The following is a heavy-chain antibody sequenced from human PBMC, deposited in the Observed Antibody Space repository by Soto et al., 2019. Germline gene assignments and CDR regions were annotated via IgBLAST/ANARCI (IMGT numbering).Heavy chain of an antibody. Sequence: SETLSLTCTVSGGSISSGGYYWSWIRQHPGKGLEWIGYIYYSGSTYYNPSLKSRVTISVDTSKNQFSLKLSSVTAADTAVYFCARAPWGGYDILTGYYYFDYWGQGTLVTVSS. D-gene: IGHD3-9*01. CDR2: IYYSGST. V-gene: IGHV4-31*03. J-gene: IGHJ4*02. CDR3: ARAPWGGYDILTGYYYFDY. CDR1: GGSISSGGYY.